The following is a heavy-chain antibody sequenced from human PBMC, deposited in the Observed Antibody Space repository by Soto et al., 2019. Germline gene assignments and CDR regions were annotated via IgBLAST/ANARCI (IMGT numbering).Heavy chain of an antibody. CDR3: ARSHIVPRLFMYPYDY. Sequence: PSETLSLTCTVSGRSIISYYWSWIRQPPGKGLEWIGYIYYSGSTNYNPSLKSRVTISVDTSKNQFSLKLSSVTAADMAVYYCARSHIVPRLFMYPYDYWGQGTLVTVS. V-gene: IGHV4-59*08. D-gene: IGHD6-6*01. CDR2: IYYSGST. CDR1: GRSIISYY. J-gene: IGHJ4*02.